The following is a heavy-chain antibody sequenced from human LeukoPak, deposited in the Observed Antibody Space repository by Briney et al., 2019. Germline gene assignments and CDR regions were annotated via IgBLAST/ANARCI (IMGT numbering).Heavy chain of an antibody. CDR2: INSDGSTT. V-gene: IGHV3-74*01. CDR1: GFTFSSYW. D-gene: IGHD4-17*01. CDR3: AREGGFYGVNFDY. J-gene: IGHJ4*02. Sequence: PGGSLRLSCAASGFTFSSYWMHWVRQAPGKGLVWVSRINSDGSTTNYADYVKGRFTISRDNAKNTLYLQMNSLRAEDTAVYYCAREGGFYGVNFDYWGQGTLLTVSS.